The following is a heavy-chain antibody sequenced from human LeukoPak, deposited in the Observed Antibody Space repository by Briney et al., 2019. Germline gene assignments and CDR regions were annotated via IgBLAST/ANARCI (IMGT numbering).Heavy chain of an antibody. J-gene: IGHJ4*02. V-gene: IGHV1-2*02. CDR1: GYTFTGYY. CDR2: INPNSGGT. CDR3: ARWGRPGTTGGCDY. D-gene: IGHD1-1*01. Sequence: ASVKVSCMASGYTFTGYYMHWVRQAPGQGLEWMGWINPNSGGTNYAQKFQGRVTMTRDTSISTAYMELSRLRSDDTAVYYCARWGRPGTTGGCDYWGQGTLVTVSS.